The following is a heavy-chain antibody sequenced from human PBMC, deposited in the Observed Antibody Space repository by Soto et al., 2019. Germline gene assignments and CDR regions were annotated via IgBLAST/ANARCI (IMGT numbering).Heavy chain of an antibody. Sequence: GASVKVSCKASGVTFNSHSISWVRQAPGQGLEWMGRIIAMLNIAKYTQKFQGRVTITADKSTSTAYMELSSLRSEDTDVYYCARAQKPYYYDSSDYYYGMDVWGQGTTVTVSS. J-gene: IGHJ6*02. CDR3: ARAQKPYYYDSSDYYYGMDV. D-gene: IGHD3-22*01. V-gene: IGHV1-69*02. CDR1: GVTFNSHS. CDR2: IIAMLNIA.